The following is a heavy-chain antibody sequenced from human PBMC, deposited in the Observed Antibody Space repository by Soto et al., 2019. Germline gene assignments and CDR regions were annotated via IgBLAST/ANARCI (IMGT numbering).Heavy chain of an antibody. D-gene: IGHD5-12*01. Sequence: QVQMQESGPGLVKPSGTLSLTCAVSGGSISSVNWWSWVRQPPGKGLEWIGEISQSGRTNYNPSLQRRVTISVDKPKNTKALMLTSVTAADTAVYYCVNDYSGWRSGWGQGTLVTVSS. J-gene: IGHJ4*02. V-gene: IGHV4-4*02. CDR3: VNDYSGWRSG. CDR2: ISQSGRT. CDR1: GGSISSVNW.